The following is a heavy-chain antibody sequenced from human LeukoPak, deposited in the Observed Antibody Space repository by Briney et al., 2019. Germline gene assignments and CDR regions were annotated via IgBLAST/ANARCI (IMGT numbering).Heavy chain of an antibody. CDR1: GGSFSGYY. CDR3: ARRYDYVWGSYRSGSQVDP. V-gene: IGHV4-34*01. Sequence: SETLSLTCAVYGGSFSGYYWSWIRQPPGKGLEWIGEINHSGSTNYNPSLKSRVTISVDTSKNQFSLKLSSVTAADTAAYYCARRYDYVWGSYRSGSQVDPWGQGTLVTVSS. J-gene: IGHJ5*02. CDR2: INHSGST. D-gene: IGHD3-16*02.